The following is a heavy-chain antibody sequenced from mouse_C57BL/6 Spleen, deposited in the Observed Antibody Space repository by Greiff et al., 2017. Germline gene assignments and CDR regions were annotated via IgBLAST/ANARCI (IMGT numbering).Heavy chain of an antibody. CDR2: IYPGSGRT. D-gene: IGHD2-5*01. CDR3: ARSGYSNYVRYFEV. V-gene: IGHV1-55*01. J-gene: IGHJ1*03. CDR1: GYTFTSYW. Sequence: QVQLKQPGAELVKPGASVKMSCKASGYTFTSYWITWVKQRPGQGLEWIGDIYPGSGRTNYNEKFKSKATLTVDTSSSTAYMQLSSLTSEDSAVYYCARSGYSNYVRYFEVWGTGTTVTVSS.